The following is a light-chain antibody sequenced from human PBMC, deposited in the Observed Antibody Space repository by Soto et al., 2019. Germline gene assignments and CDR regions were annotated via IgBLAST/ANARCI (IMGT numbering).Light chain of an antibody. CDR1: SSDIGGFNY. CDR3: ISYTSISYTHTSV. Sequence: QSALTQPASVSGSPGQSITISCTGTSSDIGGFNYVSWYQQHPGKAPKLLIYEVNNRPSGVSNRFSGSKSDNTASLTISGLQADDEADDYCISYTSISYTHTSVFGTGTKLTVL. V-gene: IGLV2-14*01. J-gene: IGLJ1*01. CDR2: EVN.